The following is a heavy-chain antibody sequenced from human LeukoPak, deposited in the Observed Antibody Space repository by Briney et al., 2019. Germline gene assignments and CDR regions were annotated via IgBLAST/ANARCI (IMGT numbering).Heavy chain of an antibody. Sequence: GGSLRLSCAASGFTFXXXXMNWVRQAPGKXLEWVSSISSSSSYIYYADSVKGRFTISRDNAKNSLYLQMNSLRAEDTAVYYCARDSLGTIYNYWGQGTLVTVSS. CDR2: ISSSSSYI. CDR3: ARDSLGTIYNY. V-gene: IGHV3-21*01. D-gene: IGHD2-8*01. J-gene: IGHJ4*02. CDR1: GFTFXXXX.